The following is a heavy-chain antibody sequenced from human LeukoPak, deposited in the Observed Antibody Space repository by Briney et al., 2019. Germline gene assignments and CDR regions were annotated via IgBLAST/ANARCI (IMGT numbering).Heavy chain of an antibody. CDR3: ARSHDGFDI. Sequence: GGSLRLSCAVSGFTFSSYAMHWVRHPRGKGREEGAVKSYDGSNKYYADSVRSRFTISRDNSKNTLYLQMNSRRAEDRGGYYWARSHDGFDIWGQGTMVTVSS. CDR2: KSYDGSNK. V-gene: IGHV3-30-3*01. J-gene: IGHJ3*02. CDR1: GFTFSSYA.